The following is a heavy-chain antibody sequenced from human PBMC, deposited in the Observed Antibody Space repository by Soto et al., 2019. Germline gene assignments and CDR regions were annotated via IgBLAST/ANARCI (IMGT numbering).Heavy chain of an antibody. J-gene: IGHJ4*02. Sequence: SETLSLTCAVYGGSFSGYYWSWIRQPPGKGLEWIGEINHSGSTNYNPSLKSRVTISVDTSKNQFSLKLSSVTAADTAVYYCARTPTGGELLPQYFDYWGQGTLVTVSS. CDR2: INHSGST. D-gene: IGHD3-10*01. CDR3: ARTPTGGELLPQYFDY. CDR1: GGSFSGYY. V-gene: IGHV4-34*01.